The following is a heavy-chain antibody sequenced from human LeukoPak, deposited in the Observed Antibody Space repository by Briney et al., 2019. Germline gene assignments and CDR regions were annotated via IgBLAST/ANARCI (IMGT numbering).Heavy chain of an antibody. CDR2: ISYDGSNK. Sequence: GGSLRLSCAASGFTFSSYAMHWVRQAPGKGLEWVAVISYDGSNKYYADSVKGRFTISRDNSKDTLYLQMNSLRAEDTAVYYCARDPRRGGSSGYLLYWGQGTLVTVSS. CDR1: GFTFSSYA. V-gene: IGHV3-30-3*01. CDR3: ARDPRRGGSSGYLLY. J-gene: IGHJ4*02. D-gene: IGHD3-22*01.